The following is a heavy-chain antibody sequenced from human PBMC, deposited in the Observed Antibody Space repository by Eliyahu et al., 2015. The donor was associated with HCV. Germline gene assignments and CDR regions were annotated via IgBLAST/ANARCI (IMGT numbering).Heavy chain of an antibody. Sequence: QVHLVQSGAEVRKPGSSVKVSCKASGDTFNNYGISWVRQAPGQGLEWMGGIIPMFAKRNYAQKFQDRVTIIADKSTSTVYMDLSSLRSEDTAVYYCARGAITVFGVITASLDYWGQGTLVTVSS. D-gene: IGHD3-3*01. CDR1: GDTFNNYG. V-gene: IGHV1-69*06. J-gene: IGHJ4*02. CDR3: ARGAITVFGVITASLDY. CDR2: IIPMFAKR.